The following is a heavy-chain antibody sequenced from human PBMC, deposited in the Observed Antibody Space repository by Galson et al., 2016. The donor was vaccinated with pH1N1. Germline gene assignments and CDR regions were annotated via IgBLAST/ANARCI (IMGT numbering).Heavy chain of an antibody. CDR2: ISAGGDDT. J-gene: IGHJ5*02. Sequence: SLRLSCAASGFSFSSSGMSWVRQAPGKGLDWVSGISAGGDDTFYAHAVRGRFTTSRDNSKKTLYLQMHSLTAVDTAIYYCAKGGAIGPNYNDGEVSSWGQGALVTVSS. CDR1: GFSFSSSG. D-gene: IGHD5-18*01. CDR3: AKGGAIGPNYNDGEVSS. V-gene: IGHV3-23*01.